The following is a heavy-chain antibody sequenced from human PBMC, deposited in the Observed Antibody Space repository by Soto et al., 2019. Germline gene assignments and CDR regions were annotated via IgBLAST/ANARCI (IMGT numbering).Heavy chain of an antibody. J-gene: IGHJ4*02. CDR3: AKRRGAGWHFDY. Sequence: DVQLLESGGGLVQPEGSLRLSCAASGFTFSSYAMGWVRQGPGKGLEWVAVVSIGGSTHYADSVRGRFTISRDNSKNTLSPQMNSLTAEDTAVYFCAKRRGAGWHFDYWGQGALVTVSS. CDR1: GFTFSSYA. V-gene: IGHV3-23*01. D-gene: IGHD2-15*01. CDR2: VSIGGST.